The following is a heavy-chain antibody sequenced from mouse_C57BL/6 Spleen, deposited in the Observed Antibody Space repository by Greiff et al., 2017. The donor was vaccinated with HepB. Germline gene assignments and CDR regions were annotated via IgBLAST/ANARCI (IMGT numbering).Heavy chain of an antibody. D-gene: IGHD1-1*01. J-gene: IGHJ2*01. Sequence: LVESGAELVRPGASVTLSCKASGYTFTDYEMHWVKQTPVHGLEWIGAIDPETGGTAYNQKFKGKAILTADKSSSTAYMELRSLTSEDSAVYYCTRRQYYGSKAYYFDYWGQGTTLTVSS. CDR3: TRRQYYGSKAYYFDY. CDR1: GYTFTDYE. CDR2: IDPETGGT. V-gene: IGHV1-15*01.